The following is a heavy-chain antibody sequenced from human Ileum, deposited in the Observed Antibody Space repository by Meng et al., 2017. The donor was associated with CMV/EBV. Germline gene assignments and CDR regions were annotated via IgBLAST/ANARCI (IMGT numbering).Heavy chain of an antibody. J-gene: IGHJ5*02. CDR3: AGDGGYSDP. D-gene: IGHD2-21*01. Sequence: EVQLVESGGCLVPPRGSLRLSCAASGFTISDNSMNWVRQAPGKGPEWVSLMYDSGTTKYADSVKGRFTISRDNSKNTLYLQMNSLRVEDTAVYYCAGDGGYSDPWGQGTLVTVSS. CDR2: MYDSGTT. V-gene: IGHV3-66*01. CDR1: GFTISDNS.